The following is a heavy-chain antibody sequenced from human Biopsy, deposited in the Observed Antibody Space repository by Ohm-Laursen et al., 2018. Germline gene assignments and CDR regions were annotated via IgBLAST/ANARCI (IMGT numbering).Heavy chain of an antibody. J-gene: IGHJ4*02. V-gene: IGHV4-61*01. Sequence: GTLSLTWAVSGDSLSSGPDNWSWIRQPPGQGLEYIGFIYSGGNTNYNPSLQNRVTMSVDTSKNQFYLKLYSVTAADTAVYYCARGRRTSGWPYFDNWAQGPLSPSPQ. CDR1: GDSLSSGPDN. D-gene: IGHD6-19*01. CDR3: ARGRRTSGWPYFDN. CDR2: IYSGGNT.